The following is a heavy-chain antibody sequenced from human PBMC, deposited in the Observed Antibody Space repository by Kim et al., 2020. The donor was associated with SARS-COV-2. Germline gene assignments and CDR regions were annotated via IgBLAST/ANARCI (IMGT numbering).Heavy chain of an antibody. CDR3: TRDLGSNCGGYCYSDV. D-gene: IGHD2-21*02. V-gene: IGHV3-15*08. Sequence: PVKGRFTISRDDSKNTAFLQMSSLKTEDTAVYYCTRDLGSNCGGYCYSDVWGQGTTVTVSS. J-gene: IGHJ6*02.